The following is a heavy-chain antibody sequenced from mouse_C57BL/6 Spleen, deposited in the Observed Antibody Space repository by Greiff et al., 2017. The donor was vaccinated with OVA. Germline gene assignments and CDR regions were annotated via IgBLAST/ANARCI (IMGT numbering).Heavy chain of an antibody. CDR3: TRWGRFSYYC. CDR1: GYTFTDYA. Sequence: QVQLQQSGAELVRPGASVTLSCKASGYTFTDYAMHWVKQTPVHGLEWIGAIDPETGGTAYNQKFKGKAILTADKSSSTSYMELRSLTSEDSAVYYCTRWGRFSYYCWGQGTTLSVSS. D-gene: IGHD3-3*01. V-gene: IGHV1-15*01. J-gene: IGHJ2*01. CDR2: IDPETGGT.